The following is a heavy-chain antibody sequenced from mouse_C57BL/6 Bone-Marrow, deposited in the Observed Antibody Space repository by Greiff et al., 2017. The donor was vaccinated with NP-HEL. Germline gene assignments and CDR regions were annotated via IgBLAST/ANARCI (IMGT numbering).Heavy chain of an antibody. CDR2: INPNNGGT. D-gene: IGHD1-1*01. CDR1: GYTFTDYY. Sequence: VQLQQSGPELVKPGASVKISCKASGYTFTDYYMNWVKQSHGKSLEWIGDINPNNGGTSYNQKFKGKATLTVDKSSSTAYMELRSLTSEDSAVYYCAREVITTVVASYFDYWGQGTTLTVSS. V-gene: IGHV1-26*01. CDR3: AREVITTVVASYFDY. J-gene: IGHJ2*01.